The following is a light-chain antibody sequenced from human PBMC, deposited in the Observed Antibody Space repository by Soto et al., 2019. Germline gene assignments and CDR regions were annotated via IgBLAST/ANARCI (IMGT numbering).Light chain of an antibody. CDR3: CSYAGGYTWV. J-gene: IGLJ3*02. CDR2: T. Sequence: QSALTQPRSVSGSPGQSVTISCTGTDVNSYGYVSWYQQHPGKAPKLITKRPSGVPDRFSVSKSGNTASLSISGLQAEDEADYYCCSYAGGYTWVFGGGTKLTVL. CDR1: DVNSYGY. V-gene: IGLV2-11*01.